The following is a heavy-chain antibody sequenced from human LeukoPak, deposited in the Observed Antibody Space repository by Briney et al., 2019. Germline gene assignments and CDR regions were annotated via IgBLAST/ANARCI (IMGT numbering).Heavy chain of an antibody. CDR3: AKGLVRSSSWPYFDY. CDR1: GFTFSAYW. D-gene: IGHD6-13*01. J-gene: IGHJ4*02. CDR2: ISTDGSIT. Sequence: GGSLRLSCAASGFTFSAYWMHWVRQAPGKGLVWVSRISTDGSITTYADSAKGRFTISRDNAKNTLYLQMNSLRAEDTALYYCAKGLVRSSSWPYFDYWGQGTLVTVSS. V-gene: IGHV3-74*01.